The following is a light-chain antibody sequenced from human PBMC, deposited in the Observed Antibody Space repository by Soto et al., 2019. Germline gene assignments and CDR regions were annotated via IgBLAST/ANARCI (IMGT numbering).Light chain of an antibody. CDR3: QQYNDWPPYT. J-gene: IGKJ2*01. CDR2: GAS. CDR1: QSVSSN. Sequence: EIVMTQSPATLSVSPGERATLSCRASQSVSSNLAWYQQKRGQAPRLLIYGASTRATGIPARFSGSGSGTEFTLTISSLQSGDFAVYYCQQYNDWPPYTFGQGTKLEIK. V-gene: IGKV3-15*01.